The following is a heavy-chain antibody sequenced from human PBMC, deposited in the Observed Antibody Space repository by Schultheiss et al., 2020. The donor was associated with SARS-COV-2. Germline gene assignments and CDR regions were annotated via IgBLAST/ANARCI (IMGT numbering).Heavy chain of an antibody. J-gene: IGHJ6*03. V-gene: IGHV4-39*07. CDR2: IYYSGST. CDR1: GGSISSSSYY. CDR3: ARLQNNLRHYYYMDV. Sequence: SQTLSLTCTVSGGSISSSSYYWGWIRQPPGKGLEWIGSIYYSGSTNYNPSLKSRVTISVDTSKNQFSLKLSSVTAADTAVYYCARLQNNLRHYYYMDVWGKGTTVTAP. D-gene: IGHD1-14*01.